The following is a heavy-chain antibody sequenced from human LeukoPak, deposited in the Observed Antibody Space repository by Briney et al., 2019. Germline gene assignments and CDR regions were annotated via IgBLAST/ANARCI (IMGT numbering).Heavy chain of an antibody. D-gene: IGHD3-9*01. J-gene: IGHJ5*02. CDR3: AIANYDILTGYSYNWFDP. CDR1: GGSISSGSYY. Sequence: SETLSLTCTVSGGSISSGSYYWSWIRQPAGKGLEWIGRIYTSGSTNYNPSLKSRVTISVDTSKNQFSLKLSSVTAADTAVYYCAIANYDILTGYSYNWFDPWGQGTLVTVSS. CDR2: IYTSGST. V-gene: IGHV4-61*02.